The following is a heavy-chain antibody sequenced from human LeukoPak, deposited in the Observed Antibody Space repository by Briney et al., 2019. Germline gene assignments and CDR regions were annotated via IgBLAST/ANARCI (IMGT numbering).Heavy chain of an antibody. CDR2: IYYSGST. Sequence: SETLSLTCTVSGGSVSSGSYYWSWIRQPPGQGLEWIGYIYYSGSTNYNPSLKSRVTISVDASKNQFSLKLSSATAADTAVYYCARDGYNYGLDYWGQGTLVTVSS. D-gene: IGHD5-18*01. V-gene: IGHV4-61*01. J-gene: IGHJ4*02. CDR3: ARDGYNYGLDY. CDR1: GGSVSSGSYY.